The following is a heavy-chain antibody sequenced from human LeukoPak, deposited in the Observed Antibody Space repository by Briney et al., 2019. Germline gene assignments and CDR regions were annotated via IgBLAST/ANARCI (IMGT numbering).Heavy chain of an antibody. D-gene: IGHD2-21*01. CDR2: MNPNSGNT. CDR1: GYTFTSYD. Sequence: ASVKVSCKASGYTFTSYDINWVRQATGQGLEWMGWMNPNSGNTGYAQKFQGRVTITRNTSISTAYMELSSLRSEDTAVYYCAKFLPTHIVVANYYFDYWGQGILVTVSS. CDR3: AKFLPTHIVVANYYFDY. J-gene: IGHJ4*02. V-gene: IGHV1-8*03.